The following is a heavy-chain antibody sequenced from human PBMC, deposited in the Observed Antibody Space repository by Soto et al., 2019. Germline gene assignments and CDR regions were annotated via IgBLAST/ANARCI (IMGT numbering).Heavy chain of an antibody. V-gene: IGHV3-23*01. J-gene: IGHJ3*01. CDR1: GFTFSNYA. CDR2: ISGSGGST. CDR3: AKDFLILGGGCPDAFVF. Sequence: GGSLRLSCAASGFTFSNYAMSWVRQAPGKGLEWVSAISGSGGSTYYADSVKGQFTISRDNSKNTLYLQMNSLRAEDTAVYYCAKDFLILGGGCPDAFVFWGQGTMVTVSS. D-gene: IGHD2-15*01.